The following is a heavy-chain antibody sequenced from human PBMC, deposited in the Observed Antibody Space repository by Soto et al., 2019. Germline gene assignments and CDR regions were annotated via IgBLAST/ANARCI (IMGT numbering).Heavy chain of an antibody. Sequence: QVQLVQSGAEVKKPGSSVKVSCKASGGTFGNYGISWVRQAPGQGLEWMGGILPRLGLTKSAQGFQGRVTFIADKSTNTAYMELSSLRPEDTAVFYGARDRYSDDVGRFYESADWGQGTLVTVSS. V-gene: IGHV1-69*09. CDR2: ILPRLGLT. CDR3: ARDRYSDDVGRFYESAD. J-gene: IGHJ4*02. D-gene: IGHD5-12*01. CDR1: GGTFGNYG.